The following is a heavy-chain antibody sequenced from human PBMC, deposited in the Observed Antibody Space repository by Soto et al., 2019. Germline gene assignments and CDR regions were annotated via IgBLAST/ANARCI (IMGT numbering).Heavy chain of an antibody. Sequence: SETLSLTCSVSGGSVSSYHWTWIRQPPGKGPEWIGCMFSGGSTNYNPSLKSRVTTSVDTSKNQFSLNLRSVTAADTAVYYCATYYYFQMGVWGKGTTVTVSS. CDR3: ATYYYFQMGV. V-gene: IGHV4-59*02. CDR1: GGSVSSYH. CDR2: MFSGGST. J-gene: IGHJ6*03.